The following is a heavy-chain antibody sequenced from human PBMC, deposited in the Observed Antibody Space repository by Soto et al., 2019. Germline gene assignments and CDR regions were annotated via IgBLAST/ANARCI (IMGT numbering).Heavy chain of an antibody. V-gene: IGHV1-69*12. D-gene: IGHD2-15*01. Sequence: QVQLVQSGAEVKKPGSSVKVSCKASGGTFSSYAISWVRQAPGQGLEWMGGIIPIFGTANYAQKFQGRVTITANEAVSTANRELSSLRAEDTAVYYCARESRYCSGGSCYFLPGIDCWGQGTLVTVSS. CDR3: ARESRYCSGGSCYFLPGIDC. J-gene: IGHJ4*02. CDR1: GGTFSSYA. CDR2: IIPIFGTA.